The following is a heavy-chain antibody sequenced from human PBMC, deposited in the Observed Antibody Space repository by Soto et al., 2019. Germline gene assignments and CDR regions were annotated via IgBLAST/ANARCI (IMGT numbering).Heavy chain of an antibody. CDR2: IDYSGST. CDR3: ARLNGGV. Sequence: QLQVQESGPGLVKPSETLSLICTVSGGSISNYYWSWIRQPPRKGLEWIGYIDYSGSTKYNPSLKSRVTISVDTSKNQFSLKLNSVTAADTAGYYCARLNGGVWGQGTTVPFSS. V-gene: IGHV4-59*01. CDR1: GGSISNYY. J-gene: IGHJ6*02.